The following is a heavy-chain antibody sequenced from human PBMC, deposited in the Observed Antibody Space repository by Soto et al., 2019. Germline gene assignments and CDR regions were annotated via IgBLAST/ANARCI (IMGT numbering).Heavy chain of an antibody. CDR3: SRGGERYCSSTSCFFAWFDP. Sequence: SETLSLTCTVSGGSISSYYWSWIRQPPGKGLEWIGYIYYSGSTNYNPSLKSRVTTSVDTTKNQFSLKLSSVTAADTAVYYCSRGGERYCSSTSCFFAWFDPWGQGTLVTVAS. D-gene: IGHD2-2*01. V-gene: IGHV4-59*01. CDR2: IYYSGST. J-gene: IGHJ5*02. CDR1: GGSISSYY.